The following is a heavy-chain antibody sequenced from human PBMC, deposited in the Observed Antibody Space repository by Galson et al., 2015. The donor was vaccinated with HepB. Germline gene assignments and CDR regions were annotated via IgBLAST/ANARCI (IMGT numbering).Heavy chain of an antibody. CDR3: ARLSTPGPAYGGMDV. J-gene: IGHJ6*02. Sequence: QSGAEVKKPGESLKISCKSSGYSFTNYWIGWVRLVPGKGLEWMGNIYPRDSDIRYSPSFQGQVTISADKSITTAYLQWSSLRASDTAMYYCARLSTPGPAYGGMDVWGQGTTVSVSS. CDR2: IYPRDSDI. CDR1: GYSFTNYW. V-gene: IGHV5-51*01. D-gene: IGHD3-16*01.